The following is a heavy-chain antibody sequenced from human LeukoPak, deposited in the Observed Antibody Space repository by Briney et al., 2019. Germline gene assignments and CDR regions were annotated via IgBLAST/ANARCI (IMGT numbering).Heavy chain of an antibody. D-gene: IGHD3-9*01. CDR3: ARSGYFDWLWYDY. J-gene: IGHJ4*02. Sequence: SETLSLTCTVSGGSISNYYWNWIRQPPGKGLEWIGYIYYTGNTNYNPSLKSRVTISVDTSKNQFSLKLSSVTAADTAVYYCARSGYFDWLWYDYWGQGTLVTVSS. CDR1: GGSISNYY. CDR2: IYYTGNT. V-gene: IGHV4-59*08.